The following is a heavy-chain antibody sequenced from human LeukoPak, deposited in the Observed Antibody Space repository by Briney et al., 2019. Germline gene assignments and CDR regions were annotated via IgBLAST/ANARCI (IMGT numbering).Heavy chain of an antibody. CDR1: GGTFSSYA. J-gene: IGHJ4*02. CDR2: IIPILGIA. V-gene: IGHV1-69*04. Sequence: SVKVSCKASGGTFSSYAISWVRQAPGQGLEWMGRIIPILGIANYAQKFQGRVTISADKSTSTAYMELSSLRSEDTAVYYCARLLWGDYYDSSGPPDWGQGTLVTVSS. D-gene: IGHD3-22*01. CDR3: ARLLWGDYYDSSGPPD.